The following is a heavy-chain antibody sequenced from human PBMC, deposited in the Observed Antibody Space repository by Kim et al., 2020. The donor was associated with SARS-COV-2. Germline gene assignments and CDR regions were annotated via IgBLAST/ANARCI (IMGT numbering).Heavy chain of an antibody. CDR3: AKDVVVPAAPYYYYYY. Sequence: GGSLRLSCAASGFTFDNYAMHWVRQAPGKGLEWVSLIRSDGSSTYYADSVTGRFTISRDNSKNTLYLQMNSLRIDDTALYYCAKDVVVPAAPYYYYYY. CDR2: IRSDGSST. D-gene: IGHD2-2*01. J-gene: IGHJ6*03. V-gene: IGHV3-43*02. CDR1: GFTFDNYA.